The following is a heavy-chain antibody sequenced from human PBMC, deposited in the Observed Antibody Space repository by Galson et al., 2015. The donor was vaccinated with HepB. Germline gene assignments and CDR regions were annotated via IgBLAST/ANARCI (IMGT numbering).Heavy chain of an antibody. Sequence: SLRLSCAASGFTVSRTYMSWVRQAPGKGLEWVSVLHSGGSTFYADSVKGRFTISSDISKNTLFLQMNSPKADDTAVYFCARGYSTSWCSGLGYWGRGTLVTVSS. CDR1: GFTVSRTY. J-gene: IGHJ4*02. CDR3: ARGYSTSWCSGLGY. V-gene: IGHV3-53*01. D-gene: IGHD6-13*01. CDR2: LHSGGST.